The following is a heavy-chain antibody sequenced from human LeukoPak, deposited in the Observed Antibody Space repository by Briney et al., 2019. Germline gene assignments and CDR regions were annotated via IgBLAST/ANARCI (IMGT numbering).Heavy chain of an antibody. CDR1: GFTFSDYY. J-gene: IGHJ1*01. CDR2: ISSSGSTI. D-gene: IGHD2-15*01. Sequence: PGGSLRLSCAASGFTFSDYYMSWIRQAPGKGLEWVSYISSSGSTIYYADSVKGRFTISRDNAKNSLYLQTNSLRAEDTAVYYCARDSGYCSGGSCYESIVEYFQHWGQGTLVTVSS. CDR3: ARDSGYCSGGSCYESIVEYFQH. V-gene: IGHV3-11*01.